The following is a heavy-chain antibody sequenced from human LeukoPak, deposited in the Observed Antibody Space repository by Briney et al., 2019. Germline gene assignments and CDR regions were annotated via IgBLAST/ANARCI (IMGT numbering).Heavy chain of an antibody. CDR1: GITFNNAW. CDR2: IKSKTDGGTT. V-gene: IGHV3-15*01. Sequence: GGSLRLSCAASGITFNNAWMSWVRQAPGKGLEWVGRIKSKTDGGTTDYAAPVKGRFTISRDDSKNTLSLQMSSLRTEDTAVYYCTTERYSSSWYDAFDIWGQGTVVTVSS. D-gene: IGHD6-13*01. CDR3: TTERYSSSWYDAFDI. J-gene: IGHJ3*02.